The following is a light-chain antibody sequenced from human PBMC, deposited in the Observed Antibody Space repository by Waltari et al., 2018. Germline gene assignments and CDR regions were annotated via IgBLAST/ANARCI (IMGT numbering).Light chain of an antibody. CDR3: QHANSFVPLT. CDR1: QDINNF. Sequence: DIQMTQSPSSVFASVGDRVTITCRASQDINNFLAWYQQKPGKAPYLLIYGASVLQSGVPARFSGSGSRTNFTLTINSLQPEDFATYFCQHANSFVPLTFGGGTRVQIK. V-gene: IGKV1-12*01. J-gene: IGKJ4*01. CDR2: GAS.